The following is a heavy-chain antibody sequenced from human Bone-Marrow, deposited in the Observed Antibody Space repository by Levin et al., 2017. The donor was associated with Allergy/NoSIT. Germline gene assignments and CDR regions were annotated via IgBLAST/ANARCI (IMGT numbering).Heavy chain of an antibody. CDR3: ARDRNNWNYGGTYFYGMDV. V-gene: IGHV1-69*04. D-gene: IGHD1-7*01. CDR2: IIPILGVA. J-gene: IGHJ6*02. CDR1: ADTFSLYT. Sequence: KISCKASADTFSLYTISWVRQAPGHGLEWVGRIIPILGVANYAQKFQGRVAITADRSASTAYMELSRLRSQDTAVYYCARDRNNWNYGGTYFYGMDVWGQGTTVTVSS.